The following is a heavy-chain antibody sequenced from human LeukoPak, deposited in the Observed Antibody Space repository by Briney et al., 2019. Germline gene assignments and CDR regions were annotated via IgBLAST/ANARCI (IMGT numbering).Heavy chain of an antibody. Sequence: GGSLRLSCAASGFTFSMYGMSWVRQAPGKGLEWVSNILGSGGRTYYADSVKGRFTISRDNSKNTLYLQMNSLRAEDTAVYYCAREWEVTPTLDCWGQGTLVTVSS. CDR1: GFTFSMYG. CDR3: AREWEVTPTLDC. D-gene: IGHD4-11*01. V-gene: IGHV3-23*01. J-gene: IGHJ4*02. CDR2: ILGSGGRT.